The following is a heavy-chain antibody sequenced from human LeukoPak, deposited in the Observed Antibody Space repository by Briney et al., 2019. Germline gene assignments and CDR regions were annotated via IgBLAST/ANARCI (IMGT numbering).Heavy chain of an antibody. V-gene: IGHV3-21*01. Sequence: PGGSLRLSCAASEFTFSSYTMNWVRQAPGKGLEWVSSISYSGSYIYYSDSVKGRFTISRGNAENSLYLQMNSLRAEDTAVYYCARGAYGDGYYFDPWGQGTLVTVSS. CDR3: ARGAYGDGYYFDP. D-gene: IGHD4-17*01. CDR1: EFTFSSYT. J-gene: IGHJ4*02. CDR2: ISYSGSYI.